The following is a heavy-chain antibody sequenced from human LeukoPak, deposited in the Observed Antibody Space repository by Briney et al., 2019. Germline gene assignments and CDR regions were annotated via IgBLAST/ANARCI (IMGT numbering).Heavy chain of an antibody. CDR2: INPSGGST. D-gene: IGHD3-10*01. Sequence: ASVKVSCTASGYTFTSYYMHWVRQAPGQGLEWMGIINPSGGSTSYAQKFQGRVTMTRDTSTSTVYMELSSLRSEDTAVYYCARGTMAPVTSYYYYGMDVWGQGTTVTVSS. CDR3: ARGTMAPVTSYYYYGMDV. V-gene: IGHV1-46*01. CDR1: GYTFTSYY. J-gene: IGHJ6*02.